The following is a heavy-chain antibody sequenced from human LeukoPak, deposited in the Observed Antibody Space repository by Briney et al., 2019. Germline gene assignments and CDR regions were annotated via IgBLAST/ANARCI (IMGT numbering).Heavy chain of an antibody. J-gene: IGHJ6*02. V-gene: IGHV4-59*01. CDR1: GGSISSYY. D-gene: IGHD6-6*01. CDR2: IYYSGST. CDR3: ARGDSSSYRDYYYYYGMDV. Sequence: SETLSLTCTVSGGSISSYYWSWIRQPPGKGLEWIGYIYYSGSTNYNPSPKSRVTISVDTSKNQFSLKLSSVTAADTAVYYCARGDSSSYRDYYYYYGMDVWGQGTTVTVSS.